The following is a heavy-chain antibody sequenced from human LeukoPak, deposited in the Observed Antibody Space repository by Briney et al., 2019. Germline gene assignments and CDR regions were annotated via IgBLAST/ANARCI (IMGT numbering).Heavy chain of an antibody. V-gene: IGHV3-21*04. CDR2: ISSSSSYI. Sequence: GGSLRLSCAASGFTFSSYTMDWVRQAPGKGLEWVSSISSSSSYIYYADSVKGRFTISRDNAKNSLYLQMNSLRAEDTALYYCARDCSANCGGDCYSECFDYWGQGTLVTVSS. CDR1: GFTFSSYT. J-gene: IGHJ4*02. D-gene: IGHD2-21*02. CDR3: ARDCSANCGGDCYSECFDY.